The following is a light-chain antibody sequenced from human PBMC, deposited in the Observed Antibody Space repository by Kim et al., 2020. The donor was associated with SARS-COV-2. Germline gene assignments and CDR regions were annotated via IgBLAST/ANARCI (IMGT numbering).Light chain of an antibody. CDR2: WAS. CDR1: QTVLYNSNNKNY. Sequence: TATLHCNSSQTVLYNSNNKNYLAWYQQKPGQAPKLLIYWASIRESGVSDRFSGSGSETDFTLTISSLQAEDVAVYYCQQYYSTPPSFGQGTKLEI. V-gene: IGKV4-1*01. CDR3: QQYYSTPPS. J-gene: IGKJ2*03.